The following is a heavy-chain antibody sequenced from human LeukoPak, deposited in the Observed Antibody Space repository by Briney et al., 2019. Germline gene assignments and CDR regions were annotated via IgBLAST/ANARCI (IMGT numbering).Heavy chain of an antibody. D-gene: IGHD4-23*01. V-gene: IGHV1-8*01. CDR2: MNPNSGNT. J-gene: IGHJ5*02. CDR3: ARGPNKSDGGNSGSAWFDP. CDR1: GYTFTTYD. Sequence: ASVKVSCKASGYTFTTYDINWVRQATGQGLEWMGWMNPNSGNTGYAQKFQGRVTMTRNTSISTAYMELSSLRSEDTAVYYCARGPNKSDGGNSGSAWFDPWGQGTLVTVSP.